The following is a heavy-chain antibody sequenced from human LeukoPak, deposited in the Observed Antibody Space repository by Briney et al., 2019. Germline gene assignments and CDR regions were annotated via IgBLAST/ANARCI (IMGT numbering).Heavy chain of an antibody. CDR1: GGSISSSNW. Sequence: SETLSLTCAVSGGSISSSNWWSWVRQPPGKGLEWIGEIYHSGSTNYNPSLKSRVTISVDKSKNQFSLKLSSVTAADTAVYYCARRYLGDYVWGSYRSWGQGTLVTVSS. D-gene: IGHD3-16*02. CDR3: ARRYLGDYVWGSYRS. CDR2: IYHSGST. J-gene: IGHJ4*02. V-gene: IGHV4-4*02.